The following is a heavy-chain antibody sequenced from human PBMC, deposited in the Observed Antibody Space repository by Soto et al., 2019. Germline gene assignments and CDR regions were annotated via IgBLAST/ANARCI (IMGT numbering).Heavy chain of an antibody. Sequence: QVQLQESGPGLVKPSQTLSLTCTVSGGSISSGGYYWSWIRQHPGKGLEWIGYIYYSGSTYYNPSLQRRITISVDTSKNQFSLKLSSVTAADTAVYYCARVGGINWFDPWGQGTLVTVSS. J-gene: IGHJ5*02. CDR2: IYYSGST. D-gene: IGHD3-16*01. CDR1: GGSISSGGYY. V-gene: IGHV4-31*03. CDR3: ARVGGINWFDP.